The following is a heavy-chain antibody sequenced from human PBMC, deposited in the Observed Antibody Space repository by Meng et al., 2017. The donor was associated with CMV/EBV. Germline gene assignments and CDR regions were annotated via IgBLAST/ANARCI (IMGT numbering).Heavy chain of an antibody. CDR1: GGSISSYY. CDR3: ARTHSSGWYGPLDI. V-gene: IGHV4-59*01. Sequence: GSLRLSCTVSGGSISSYYWSWIRQPPGKGLGWIGYIYYSGSTNYNPSLKSRVTISVDTSKNQFSLKLSSVTAADTAVYYCARTHSSGWYGPLDIWGQGTMVTVSS. CDR2: IYYSGST. J-gene: IGHJ3*02. D-gene: IGHD6-19*01.